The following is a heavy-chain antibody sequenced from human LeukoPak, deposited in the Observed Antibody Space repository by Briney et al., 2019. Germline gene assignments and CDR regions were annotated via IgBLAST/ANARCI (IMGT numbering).Heavy chain of an antibody. J-gene: IGHJ4*02. CDR2: ISGSGGST. CDR1: GFTFSSYA. Sequence: PGGSLRLSCAASGFTFSSYAMSWVRQAPGKGLEWVSAISGSGGSTYYADSVRGRFTVSRDNAKKSLYLQMNSLRAEDTAVYYCARDLQVWAYYFDYWGQGTLVTVSS. D-gene: IGHD3-16*01. CDR3: ARDLQVWAYYFDY. V-gene: IGHV3-23*01.